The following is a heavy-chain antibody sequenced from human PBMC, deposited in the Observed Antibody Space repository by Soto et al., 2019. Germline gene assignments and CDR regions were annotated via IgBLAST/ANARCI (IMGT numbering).Heavy chain of an antibody. J-gene: IGHJ4*02. CDR1: GFTFSNYG. Sequence: GGSLRLSCAASGFTFSNYGMHWVRQAPGKGLEWVAVIWHDGFNKFYGDSVKGRFAISRDNSQNALYLQMSSLRADDTALYYCARDDGKAVTSTGYFDYWGQGTPVTVSS. D-gene: IGHD6-19*01. CDR3: ARDDGKAVTSTGYFDY. CDR2: IWHDGFNK. V-gene: IGHV3-33*01.